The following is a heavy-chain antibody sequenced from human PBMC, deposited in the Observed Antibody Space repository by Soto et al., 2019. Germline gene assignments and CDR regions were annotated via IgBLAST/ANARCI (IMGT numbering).Heavy chain of an antibody. V-gene: IGHV4-39*01. CDR1: GGSISSSSYY. Sequence: QLQLQESGPGLVKPSETLSLTCTVSGGSISSSSYYWGWIRQPPGKGLEWIGSIYYSGSTYYNPSLKSRVTISVDTSKNQFSLKLSSVTAADTAVYYCARSLPIGFGELLSYGMDVWGQGTTVTVSS. CDR3: ARSLPIGFGELLSYGMDV. J-gene: IGHJ6*02. D-gene: IGHD3-10*01. CDR2: IYYSGST.